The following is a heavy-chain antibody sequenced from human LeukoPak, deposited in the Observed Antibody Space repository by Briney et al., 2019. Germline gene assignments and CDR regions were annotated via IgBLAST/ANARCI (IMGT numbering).Heavy chain of an antibody. CDR2: ISGSGGST. Sequence: GGSLRLSCAASGFTFSIYAMSWVRQAPGKGLEWVSAISGSGGSTYYADSVKGRFTISRDNSKNTLYLQMNSLRAEDTAVYYCTKAPVTSCRGAFCYPFDSWGQGTQVSVSS. V-gene: IGHV3-23*01. D-gene: IGHD2-15*01. CDR1: GFTFSIYA. CDR3: TKAPVTSCRGAFCYPFDS. J-gene: IGHJ4*02.